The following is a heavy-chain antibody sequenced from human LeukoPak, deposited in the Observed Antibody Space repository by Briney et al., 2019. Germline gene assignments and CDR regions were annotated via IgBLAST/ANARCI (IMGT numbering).Heavy chain of an antibody. Sequence: AETLSLTCTVSGGSISSSSYYWGWIRQPPGKGLEWIGSIYYSGSTYYNPSLKSRVTISVDTSKNQFSLKLSSVTAADTAVYYCARRVGGQLLALYYFDYWGQGTPFTVSS. D-gene: IGHD6-19*01. CDR1: GGSISSSSYY. J-gene: IGHJ4*02. CDR3: ARRVGGQLLALYYFDY. CDR2: IYYSGST. V-gene: IGHV4-39*01.